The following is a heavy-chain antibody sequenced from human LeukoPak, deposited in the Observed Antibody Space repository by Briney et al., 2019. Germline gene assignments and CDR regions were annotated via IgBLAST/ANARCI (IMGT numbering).Heavy chain of an antibody. CDR3: ARVEYCSSTSCHENGFFDY. V-gene: IGHV3-48*03. CDR2: ISSSGSTI. J-gene: IGHJ4*02. D-gene: IGHD2-2*01. CDR1: GFTFSSYE. Sequence: GSLRLSCAASGFTFSSYEMNWVRQAPGKGLEWVSYISSSGSTIYYADSVKGRFTISRDNAKNSLYLQMNSLRAEDTAVYYCARVEYCSSTSCHENGFFDYWGQGTLVTVSS.